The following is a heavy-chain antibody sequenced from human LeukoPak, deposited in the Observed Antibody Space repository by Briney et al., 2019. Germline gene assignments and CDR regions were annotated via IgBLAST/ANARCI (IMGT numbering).Heavy chain of an antibody. CDR3: ARSNYDFWSGFGDY. V-gene: IGHV1-2*02. Sequence: ASVKVSCKASGYTFTGYYMHWVRQAPGQGLEWMGWINPNSGGTNYAQKFQGRVTMTRDTSISTAYMELSRLRSDDTAVYYCARSNYDFWSGFGDYWGQGTLVTVSS. J-gene: IGHJ4*02. D-gene: IGHD3-3*01. CDR2: INPNSGGT. CDR1: GYTFTGYY.